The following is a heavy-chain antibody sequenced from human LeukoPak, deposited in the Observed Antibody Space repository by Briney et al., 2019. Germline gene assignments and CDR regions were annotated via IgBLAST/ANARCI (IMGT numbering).Heavy chain of an antibody. CDR2: ISGDGGST. D-gene: IGHD5-18*01. J-gene: IGHJ4*02. V-gene: IGHV3-43*02. Sequence: GGSLRLSCAASGFTFDDYAMHWVRQAPGEGLEWVSLISGDGGSTYYADSVKGRFTISRDNSKNSLYLQMNSLRTEDTALYYCALRGYSYGFDYWGQGTLVTVSS. CDR3: ALRGYSYGFDY. CDR1: GFTFDDYA.